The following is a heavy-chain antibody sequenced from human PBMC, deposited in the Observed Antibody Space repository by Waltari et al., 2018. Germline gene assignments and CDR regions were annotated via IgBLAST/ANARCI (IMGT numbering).Heavy chain of an antibody. CDR1: GDSMNSNSW. D-gene: IGHD3-9*01. CDR3: ARDRGIGLFLDS. CDR2: IHRSGRS. Sequence: QLQLQESGPGLVKPSGTLSLTCTVFGDSMNSNSWWSWVRQSPEKGLEWVGQIHRSGRSNYNPSLESQVTISLDSSNNQFYLRLTSTTAADTVVYYCARDRGIGLFLDSWGQGTLVTVSP. J-gene: IGHJ1*01. V-gene: IGHV4-4*02.